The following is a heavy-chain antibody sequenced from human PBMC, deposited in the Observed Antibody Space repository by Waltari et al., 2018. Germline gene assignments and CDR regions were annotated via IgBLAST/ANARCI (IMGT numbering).Heavy chain of an antibody. Sequence: SGFRFSSHDMTWVRQAPEKGLEWVSSIRENGIIKFYGDSVKGRFTISRDNSKSTLYLQLSGLRGEETAVYYCAKKPYDHAYGDYFDYWGQGTLVTVSS. CDR3: AKKPYDHAYGDYFDY. V-gene: IGHV3-23*01. CDR1: GFRFSSHD. CDR2: IRENGIIK. J-gene: IGHJ4*02. D-gene: IGHD4-17*01.